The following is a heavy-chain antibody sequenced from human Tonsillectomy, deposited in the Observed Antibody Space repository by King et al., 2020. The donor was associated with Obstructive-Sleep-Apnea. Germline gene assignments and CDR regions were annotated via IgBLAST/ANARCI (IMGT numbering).Heavy chain of an antibody. V-gene: IGHV3-30-3*01. J-gene: IGHJ3*02. CDR2: ISNDGTNK. Sequence: VKLVESGGGVVPPGRSLRLSCAASGFSFSSHAMHWVRQAPGKGLEWVAVISNDGTNKYYADSVKGRFTFSRDNSENTLYLRMNSLRPEDTAVYYCARLTTAVATEPFDIWGQGTMVTVSS. CDR1: GFSFSSHA. CDR3: ARLTTAVATEPFDI. D-gene: IGHD4-17*01.